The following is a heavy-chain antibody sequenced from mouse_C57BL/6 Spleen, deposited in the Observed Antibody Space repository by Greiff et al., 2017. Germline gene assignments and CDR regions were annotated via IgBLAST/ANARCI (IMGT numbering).Heavy chain of an antibody. CDR3: AYYSNPYYYAMDY. D-gene: IGHD2-5*01. Sequence: EVQLQQSGPELVKPGASVKISCKASGYTFTDYYMNWVKQSHGKSLEWIGDINPTNGGTSYNQKFKGKATLTVDKSSSTAYMELLSLTSEDAAVYYCAYYSNPYYYAMDYWGQGTSVTVSS. CDR1: GYTFTDYY. V-gene: IGHV1-26*01. CDR2: INPTNGGT. J-gene: IGHJ4*01.